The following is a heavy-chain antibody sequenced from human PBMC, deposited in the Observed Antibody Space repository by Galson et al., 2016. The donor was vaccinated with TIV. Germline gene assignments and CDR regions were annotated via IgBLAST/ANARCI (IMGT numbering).Heavy chain of an antibody. V-gene: IGHV3-66*02. J-gene: IGHJ6*02. CDR3: ARERRHCGNECYLYYYFGMDV. CDR2: ISSGGTI. CDR1: TFKVSDNY. Sequence: SLRLSCAASTFKVSDNYMTWVRQAPGKGLEWVSIISSGGTIHYANSVRGRFTMSRDTDKNTVYLQMNNLRAEDTAVYYCARERRHCGNECYLYYYFGMDVWGQGATVTVSS. D-gene: IGHD2-21*01.